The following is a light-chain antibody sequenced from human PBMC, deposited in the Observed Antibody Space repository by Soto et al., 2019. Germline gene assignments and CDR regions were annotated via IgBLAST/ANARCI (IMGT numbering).Light chain of an antibody. CDR1: QSVGRD. Sequence: EIVMTQSPATLSVSPGERVTLSCRASQSVGRDLAWYQQRPGQAPRLLIYGASIRATGIPDRFSGSGSGTDFSLTISRLEPEDFATYYCQQVMTYPQTFGQGTTVEIK. CDR3: QQVMTYPQT. J-gene: IGKJ1*01. CDR2: GAS. V-gene: IGKV3D-15*01.